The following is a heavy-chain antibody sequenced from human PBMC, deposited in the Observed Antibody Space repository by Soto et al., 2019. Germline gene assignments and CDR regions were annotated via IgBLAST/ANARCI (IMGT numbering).Heavy chain of an antibody. D-gene: IGHD1-26*01. CDR3: ASDPSSGCYSLGAFDI. V-gene: IGHV1-69*01. J-gene: IGHJ3*02. CDR1: GGTFSSYA. Sequence: QVQLVQSGAEVKKPGSSVKVSCKASGGTFSSYAISWVRQAPGQGLEWMGGIIPIFGTANYAQKFQGRVTITADESTSTPYMELSSLRSEDTAVYYCASDPSSGCYSLGAFDIWGQGTMVTVSS. CDR2: IIPIFGTA.